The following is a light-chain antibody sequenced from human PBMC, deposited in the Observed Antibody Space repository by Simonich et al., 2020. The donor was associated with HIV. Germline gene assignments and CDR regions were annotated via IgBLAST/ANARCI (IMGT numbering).Light chain of an antibody. Sequence: QSVLTQPPSASGTPGQRVTISCSGSSSNIGSNTVNWYQQLPGTAPQLLISRNNQRPPGVPDRCSGSKSGTSASLAISGLRSEDEADYYCAAWDDSLSGRVFGGGTKLTVL. V-gene: IGLV1-47*01. CDR3: AAWDDSLSGRV. CDR1: SSNIGSNT. CDR2: RNN. J-gene: IGLJ3*02.